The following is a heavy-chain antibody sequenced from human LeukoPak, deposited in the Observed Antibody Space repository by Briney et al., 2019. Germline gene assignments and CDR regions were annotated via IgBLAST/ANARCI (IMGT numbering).Heavy chain of an antibody. J-gene: IGHJ4*02. Sequence: SVKVSCKASGGTFSSYAISWVRQAPGQGLEWMGGIIPIFGTANYAQKFQGRVTITADESTSTAYMELSSLRSEDTAVYYCARSGCSAGSRYSQTVKFDSWGQGTLVTVSS. D-gene: IGHD2-15*01. CDR3: ARSGCSAGSRYSQTVKFDS. V-gene: IGHV1-69*01. CDR2: IIPIFGTA. CDR1: GGTFSSYA.